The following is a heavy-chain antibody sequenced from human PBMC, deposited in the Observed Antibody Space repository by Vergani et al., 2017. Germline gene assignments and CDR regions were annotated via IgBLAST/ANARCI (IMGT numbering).Heavy chain of an antibody. CDR3: ARDPRGWFGDPRYDY. D-gene: IGHD3-10*01. Sequence: QVQLVQSGAEVKKPGASVKVSCKASGYTFTSYYMHWVRQAPGQGREWMGIINPSGGSTSYAQKFQGRVTMTRATSTSTVYMELSSLRSEDTAVYYCARDPRGWFGDPRYDYWGQGTLVTVSS. V-gene: IGHV1-46*01. CDR2: INPSGGST. J-gene: IGHJ4*02. CDR1: GYTFTSYY.